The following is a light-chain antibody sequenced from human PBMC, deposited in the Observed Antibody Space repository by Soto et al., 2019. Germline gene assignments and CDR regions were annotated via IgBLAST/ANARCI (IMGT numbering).Light chain of an antibody. Sequence: DIQMTQSPSSLSASVGDRVTITCQASQGISNYLNWYQQKPGKAPKLLIYDASNLETGVPSRFSGSGSWTDFTFTISSLQPEDIATYYCQQYDNLPRTFGQGTKLEIK. J-gene: IGKJ2*02. CDR1: QGISNY. CDR2: DAS. CDR3: QQYDNLPRT. V-gene: IGKV1-33*01.